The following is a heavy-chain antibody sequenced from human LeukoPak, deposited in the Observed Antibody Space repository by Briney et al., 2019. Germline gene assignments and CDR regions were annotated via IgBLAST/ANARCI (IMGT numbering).Heavy chain of an antibody. CDR1: GFTFGDYA. J-gene: IGHJ4*02. V-gene: IGHV3-49*04. Sequence: GGSLRLSCTASGFTFGDYAMSWVRQAPGKGLEWVGFIRSKAYGGTTEYAAPVKGRFTISRDDSKSIAYLQMNSLKTEDTAVYYCTRVISGYYFDYWGQGTLVTVSS. D-gene: IGHD3-22*01. CDR3: TRVISGYYFDY. CDR2: IRSKAYGGTT.